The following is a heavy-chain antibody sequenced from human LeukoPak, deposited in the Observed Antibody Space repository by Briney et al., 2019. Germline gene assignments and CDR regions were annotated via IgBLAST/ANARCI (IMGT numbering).Heavy chain of an antibody. D-gene: IGHD1-26*01. CDR3: ARVVGATQSVHFDY. CDR1: GFTFSSYW. V-gene: IGHV3-7*01. CDR2: IKQDGSEK. J-gene: IGHJ4*02. Sequence: GGSLRLSCAASGFTFSSYWMSWVRQAPGKGLEWVANIKQDGSEKYYVDSVKGRFTISRDNAKNSLYLQMNSLRAEDTAVYYCARVVGATQSVHFDYWGQGTLVTVSS.